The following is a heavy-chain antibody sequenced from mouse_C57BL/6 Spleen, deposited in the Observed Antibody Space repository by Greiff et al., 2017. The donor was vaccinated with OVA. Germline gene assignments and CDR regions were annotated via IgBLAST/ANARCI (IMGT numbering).Heavy chain of an antibody. CDR2: IDPEDGDT. D-gene: IGHD2-4*01. Sequence: EVQLQESGAELVRPGASVKLSCTASGFNIKDYYMHWVKQRPEQGLEWIGRIDPEDGDTEYAPKFQGKATMTADTSSNTAYLQLSSLTSEDTAVYYCTSYDYDGAWSAYWGQGTLVTVSA. CDR1: GFNIKDYY. J-gene: IGHJ3*01. V-gene: IGHV14-1*01. CDR3: TSYDYDGAWSAY.